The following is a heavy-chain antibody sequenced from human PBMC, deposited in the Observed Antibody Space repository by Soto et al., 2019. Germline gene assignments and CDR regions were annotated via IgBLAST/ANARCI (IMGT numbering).Heavy chain of an antibody. CDR2: ISAYNGNT. D-gene: IGHD3-10*01. Sequence: ASVKVSCKASGYTFTSYGISWVRQAPGQGLERMGWISAYNGNTNYAQKLQGRVTMTTDTSTSTAYMELRSLRSDDTAVYYCARDFPLYYGSGSQRNYFDYWGREPWSPSPQ. V-gene: IGHV1-18*04. CDR3: ARDFPLYYGSGSQRNYFDY. J-gene: IGHJ4*02. CDR1: GYTFTSYG.